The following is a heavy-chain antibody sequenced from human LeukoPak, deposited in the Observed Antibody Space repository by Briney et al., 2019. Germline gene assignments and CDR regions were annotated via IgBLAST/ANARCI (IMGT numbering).Heavy chain of an antibody. J-gene: IGHJ4*02. V-gene: IGHV4-59*01. CDR2: IYYSGNT. CDR1: GGSISNYY. CDR3: ARVRYCSTNRCYDREFDN. D-gene: IGHD2-2*01. Sequence: SETLSLTCTVSGGSISNYYWSWIRQPPGQGLEWIVYIYYSGNTNYNPSLKSRVTISVDTSKNQFSLKLNSVTAADTAVYYCARVRYCSTNRCYDREFDNWGQGTLVTVSS.